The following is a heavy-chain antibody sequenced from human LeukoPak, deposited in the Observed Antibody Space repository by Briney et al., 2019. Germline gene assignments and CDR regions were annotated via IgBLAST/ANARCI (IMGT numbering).Heavy chain of an antibody. CDR1: GGSFSGYY. CDR2: INHSGST. CDR3: ARDSVGALSLSWFDP. V-gene: IGHV4-34*01. J-gene: IGHJ5*02. Sequence: SETLSLTCAVYGGSFSGYYWSWIRQPPGKGLEWIGEINHSGSTNYNPSLKSRVTISVDTSKNQFSLKLSSVTAADTAVYYCARDSVGALSLSWFDPWGQGTLVTVSS. D-gene: IGHD1-26*01.